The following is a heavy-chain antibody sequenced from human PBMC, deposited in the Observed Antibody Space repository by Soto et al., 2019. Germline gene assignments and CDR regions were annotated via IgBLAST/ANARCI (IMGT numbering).Heavy chain of an antibody. Sequence: SSETLSLTCTVSGGSISSGGYYWSWIRQHPGKGLEWIGYIYYSGSTYYTPSLKSRVTISVDTSKNQFSLKLSSVTAADTAVYYCARGRLVYYYYYGMDVWGQGTTVTVSS. CDR2: IYYSGST. CDR1: GGSISSGGYY. J-gene: IGHJ6*02. V-gene: IGHV4-31*03. CDR3: ARGRLVYYYYYGMDV.